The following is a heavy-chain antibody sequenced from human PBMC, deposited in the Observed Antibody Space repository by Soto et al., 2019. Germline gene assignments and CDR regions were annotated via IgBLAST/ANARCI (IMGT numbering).Heavy chain of an antibody. J-gene: IGHJ4*02. CDR1: GGSISSYY. D-gene: IGHD3-10*01. CDR3: ARWAFDRESGSNRPFDY. CDR2: IYYSGST. Sequence: SETLSLTCTVSGGSISSYYWIWLRQPPGKGLEWIGYIYYSGSTNYNPSPKSRVTISVDTSKNQFSLKLSSVTAADTAVYYCARWAFDRESGSNRPFDYWGQGTLVTVSS. V-gene: IGHV4-59*01.